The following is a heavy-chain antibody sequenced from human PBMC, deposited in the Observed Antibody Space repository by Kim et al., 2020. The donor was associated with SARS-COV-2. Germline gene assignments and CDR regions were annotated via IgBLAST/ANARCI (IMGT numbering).Heavy chain of an antibody. D-gene: IGHD6-19*01. CDR3: AREAGIAVAGTIGYFQH. CDR1: GGTFSSYA. V-gene: IGHV1-69*13. J-gene: IGHJ1*01. CDR2: IIPIFGTA. Sequence: SVKVSCKASGGTFSSYAISWVRQAPGQGLEWMGGIIPIFGTANYAQKFQGRVTITADESTSTAYMELSSLRSEDTAVCYCAREAGIAVAGTIGYFQHWGQGTLVTVSS.